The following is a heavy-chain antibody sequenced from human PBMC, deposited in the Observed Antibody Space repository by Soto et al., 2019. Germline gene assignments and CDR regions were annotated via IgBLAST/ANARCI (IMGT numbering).Heavy chain of an antibody. Sequence: GGSLRLSCAASGFIFTSYGLHWVRQAPGKGLEWVAVISFDGSNKYYADSVKGRFTISRDSSKNTLYLQMNSLTDEDTAVYYCAKDRTYGSGSFRLYYYGMDVWGQGTTVTVSS. CDR2: ISFDGSNK. CDR3: AKDRTYGSGSFRLYYYGMDV. D-gene: IGHD3-10*01. V-gene: IGHV3-30*18. J-gene: IGHJ6*02. CDR1: GFIFTSYG.